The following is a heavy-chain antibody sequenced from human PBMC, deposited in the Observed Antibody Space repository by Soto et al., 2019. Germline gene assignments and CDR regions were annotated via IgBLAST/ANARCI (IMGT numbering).Heavy chain of an antibody. J-gene: IGHJ4*02. CDR1: GFTFSSYS. CDR3: ARPVYSSGFDY. CDR2: ISSSSSYK. Sequence: PGGSLRLSCAASGFTFSSYSMNWVRQAPGKGLEWVSSISSSSSYKYYADSVKGRFTISRDNSKNTLYLQMNSLRAEDTAVYYCARPVYSSGFDYWGQGTLVTVSS. V-gene: IGHV3-21*01. D-gene: IGHD6-19*01.